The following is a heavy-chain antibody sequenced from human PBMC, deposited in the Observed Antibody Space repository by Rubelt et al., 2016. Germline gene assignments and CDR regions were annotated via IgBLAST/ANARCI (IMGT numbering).Heavy chain of an antibody. CDR3: ARVDSTSCYPYYGMDV. D-gene: IGHD2-2*01. V-gene: IGHV1-2*02. J-gene: IGHJ6*02. CDR2: INPNSGGT. Sequence: GQGLEWMGWINPNSGGTNYAQKFQGRVTMTRDSSISTAYMELSRLRSDDTAVYYCARVDSTSCYPYYGMDVWGQGTTITGSS.